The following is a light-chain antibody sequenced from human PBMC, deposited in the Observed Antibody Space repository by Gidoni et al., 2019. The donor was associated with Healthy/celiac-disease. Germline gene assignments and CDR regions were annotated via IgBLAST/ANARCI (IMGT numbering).Light chain of an antibody. CDR2: GAS. CDR1: QSVSSN. Sequence: EIVMMQSPATLSVSPGERATLSCRASQSVSSNLAWYQQKPGQAPRLLIYGASTRATGIPARFSGSGSGTEFTLTISSLQSEDFAVYYCQQYYSWPLTFGGGTKVEIK. CDR3: QQYYSWPLT. V-gene: IGKV3-15*01. J-gene: IGKJ4*01.